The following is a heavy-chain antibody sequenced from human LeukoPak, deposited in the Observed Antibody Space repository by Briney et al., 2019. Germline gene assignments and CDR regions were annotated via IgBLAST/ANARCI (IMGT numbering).Heavy chain of an antibody. D-gene: IGHD6-19*01. CDR1: GGSISSRNYY. J-gene: IGHJ4*02. V-gene: IGHV4-39*01. CDR3: ARHVSVAVTNFFDY. CDR2: VYYTGTT. Sequence: SETLSLTCTVSGGSISSRNYYWGWIRQPPGKGLEWIGGVYYTGTTYSNPSLKSRVTISVDTSKNQFSLGLSSVTAADTAVYYCARHVSVAVTNFFDYWGQGTLVTVSS.